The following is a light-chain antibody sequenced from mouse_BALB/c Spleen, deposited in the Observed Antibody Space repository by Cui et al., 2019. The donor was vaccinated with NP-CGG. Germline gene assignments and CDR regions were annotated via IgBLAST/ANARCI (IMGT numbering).Light chain of an antibody. CDR1: TRAVTTSNY. J-gene: IGLJ1*01. Sequence: GVVASETALTISTGETVTLTCRSSTRAVTTSNYANWVQEKPDHLFTGLIGGTNNRAPGVPARFSGSLIGDKAALTIAGAQTEDEAIYFCALWYSNHWVFGGGTKLTVL. V-gene: IGLV1*01. CDR2: GTN. CDR3: ALWYSNHWV.